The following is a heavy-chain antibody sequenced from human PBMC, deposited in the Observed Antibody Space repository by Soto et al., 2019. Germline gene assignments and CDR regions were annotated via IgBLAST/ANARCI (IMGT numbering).Heavy chain of an antibody. D-gene: IGHD4-17*01. Sequence: GASVKASCKASGYTFTSYGISWVRQAPGQGLEWMGWISAYNGNTNYAQKLQGRVTMTTDTSTSTAYMELRSLRSDDTAVYYCARNLDYGDLYYFDYWGQGTLVTVSS. J-gene: IGHJ4*02. CDR3: ARNLDYGDLYYFDY. V-gene: IGHV1-18*01. CDR2: ISAYNGNT. CDR1: GYTFTSYG.